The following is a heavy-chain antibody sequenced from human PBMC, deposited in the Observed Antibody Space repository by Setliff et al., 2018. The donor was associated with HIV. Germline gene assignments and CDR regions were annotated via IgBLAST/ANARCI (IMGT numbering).Heavy chain of an antibody. Sequence: LRLSCAASGFTFSSYAMSWVRQAPGKGLEWVSAIRGSGGSTYYADSVKGRFTISRDNSKNTLYLQMNRLRAEDTAVYYCAKRRQLAEDYYWGQGTLVTVSS. CDR1: GFTFSSYA. CDR2: IRGSGGST. J-gene: IGHJ4*02. CDR3: AKRRQLAEDYY. V-gene: IGHV3-23*01. D-gene: IGHD6-6*01.